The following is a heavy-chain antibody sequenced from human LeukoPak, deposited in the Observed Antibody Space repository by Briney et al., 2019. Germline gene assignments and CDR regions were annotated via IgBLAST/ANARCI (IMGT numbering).Heavy chain of an antibody. CDR1: GFTFSSYA. V-gene: IGHV3-30*18. J-gene: IGHJ6*03. CDR3: AKGLAAAANYYYYMDV. CDR2: ISYDGSNK. Sequence: PGGSLRLSCAASGFTFSSYAMHWVRQAPGKGLEWVALISYDGSNKYYADSVKGRFTISRDNSKNTLYLQMNSLRAEDTAVYYCAKGLAAAANYYYYMDVWGKGTTVTISS. D-gene: IGHD6-13*01.